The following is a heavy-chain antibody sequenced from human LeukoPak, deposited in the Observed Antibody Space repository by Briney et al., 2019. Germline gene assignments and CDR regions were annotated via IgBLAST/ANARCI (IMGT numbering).Heavy chain of an antibody. D-gene: IGHD5-12*01. CDR3: AREARSGYEGFWSDP. J-gene: IGHJ5*02. CDR1: GGSISSYY. Sequence: SETLSLTCTVSGGSISSYYWSWIRQPPGKGLEWIGRIYSTGTTYYKPSLKSRVTMSVDTSHNQFFLKLNSVTAADTAVYYCAREARSGYEGFWSDPWGQGTVVTVSS. V-gene: IGHV4-4*07. CDR2: IYSTGTT.